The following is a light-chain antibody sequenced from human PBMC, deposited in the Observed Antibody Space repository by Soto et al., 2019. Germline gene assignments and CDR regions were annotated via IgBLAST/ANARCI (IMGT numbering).Light chain of an antibody. V-gene: IGKV1-33*01. CDR3: QQYDNLPGFT. J-gene: IGKJ3*01. CDR1: QDISNY. CDR2: DAS. Sequence: DIQMTQSPSSLSASVGDRVTITCQASQDISNYLNWYQQKPGKAPKLLIYDASNLETGVPSRFSGSGSGTEFTFTISSLQPEDIATYYCQQYDNLPGFTFGPGTKVDIK.